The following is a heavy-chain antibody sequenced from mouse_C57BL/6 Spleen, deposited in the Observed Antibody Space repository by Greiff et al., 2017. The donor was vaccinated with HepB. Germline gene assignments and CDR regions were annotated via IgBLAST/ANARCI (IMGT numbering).Heavy chain of an antibody. CDR2: IYPGSGST. V-gene: IGHV1-55*01. D-gene: IGHD1-1*01. CDR1: GYTFTSYW. CDR3: ARPPFTTVVHFDY. J-gene: IGHJ2*01. Sequence: VQLQQPGAELVKPGASVQMSCKASGYTFTSYWITWVKPRPGQGLEWIGDIYPGSGSTNYNEKFKSKATLTVDTSSSTAYMQLSSLTSEDSAVYYCARPPFTTVVHFDYWGQGTTLTVSS.